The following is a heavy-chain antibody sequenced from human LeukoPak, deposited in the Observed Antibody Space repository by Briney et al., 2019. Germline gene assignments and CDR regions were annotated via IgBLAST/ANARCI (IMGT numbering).Heavy chain of an antibody. V-gene: IGHV1-8*01. D-gene: IGHD3-22*01. CDR1: GYTFTSYD. CDR2: MNPNSGNT. Sequence: ASVKVSCKASGYTFTSYDINWVRQATGQGLEWMGWMNPNSGNTGYAQKFQGRVTMTRNTSISAAYMELSSLRSEDTAVYYCARARPVPYYDSSGKGHAFDIWGQGTMVTVSS. CDR3: ARARPVPYYDSSGKGHAFDI. J-gene: IGHJ3*02.